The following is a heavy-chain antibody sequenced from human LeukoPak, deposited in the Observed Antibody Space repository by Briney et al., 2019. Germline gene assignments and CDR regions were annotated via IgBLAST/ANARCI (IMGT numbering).Heavy chain of an antibody. Sequence: GGSLRLSCAASGNYWMHWVRQAPGKGLVWVSHINSDGSGTSNAASVKGRFTISRDNAKNTLYLQMNSLRAEDTAVYYCARDMHDGSGSSSDFDYWGQGTLVTVSS. CDR2: INSDGSGT. CDR1: GNYW. CDR3: ARDMHDGSGSSSDFDY. D-gene: IGHD3-10*01. J-gene: IGHJ4*02. V-gene: IGHV3-74*01.